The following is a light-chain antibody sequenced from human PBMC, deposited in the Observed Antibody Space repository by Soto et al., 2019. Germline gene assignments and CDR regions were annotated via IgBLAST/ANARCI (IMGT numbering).Light chain of an antibody. J-gene: IGKJ5*01. CDR2: GAS. V-gene: IGKV3-20*01. CDR1: QSVSSY. Sequence: EIVFTQSPSTLSVVPCETATLSCSASQSVSSYLAWYQQQPGQAPRLLIYGASTRATGIPDRFSGSGSGTDFTLTISRLETEDFAVFYCQQYGSSITFGQGTRLEIK. CDR3: QQYGSSIT.